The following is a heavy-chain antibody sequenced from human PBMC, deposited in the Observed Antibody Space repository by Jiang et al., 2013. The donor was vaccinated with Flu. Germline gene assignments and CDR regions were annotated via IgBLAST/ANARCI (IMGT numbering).Heavy chain of an antibody. CDR1: GGSISGSDYY. D-gene: IGHD6-19*01. CDR2: VYYSGST. CDR3: ARPRQWLGLNWFDP. V-gene: IGHV4-39*01. J-gene: IGHJ5*02. Sequence: PGLVKPSETLSLTCSVSGGSISGSDYYWGWIRQPPGKGLEWIGSVYYSGSTYYNPSLKSRVTISVDTSKNQFSLKLNSVTAADTAVYYCARPRQWLGLNWFDPWGQGTLVTVSS.